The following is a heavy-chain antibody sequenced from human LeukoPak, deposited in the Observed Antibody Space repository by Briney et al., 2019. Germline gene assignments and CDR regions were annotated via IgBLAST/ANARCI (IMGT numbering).Heavy chain of an antibody. CDR3: ARDHSGSYFGYFDY. Sequence: SVKVSCKASGYTFTSYGISWVRQAPGQGLEWMGGIIPIFGTANYAQKFQGRVTITADESTSTAYMELSSLRSEDTAVYYCARDHSGSYFGYFDYWGQGTLVTVSS. V-gene: IGHV1-69*13. CDR1: GYTFTSYG. D-gene: IGHD1-26*01. J-gene: IGHJ4*02. CDR2: IIPIFGTA.